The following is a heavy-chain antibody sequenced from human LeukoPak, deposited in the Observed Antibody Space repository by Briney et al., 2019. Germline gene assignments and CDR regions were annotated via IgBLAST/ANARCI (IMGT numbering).Heavy chain of an antibody. V-gene: IGHV3-66*01. Sequence: PGGSLRLSCAASGFTFSSYAMSWVRQAPGKGLEWVSVIYSGGSTYYADSVKGRFTISRDNSKNTLYLQMNSLRAEDTAVYYCARAGGWLSFDYWGQGTLVTVSS. CDR1: GFTFSSYA. D-gene: IGHD6-19*01. CDR2: IYSGGST. J-gene: IGHJ4*02. CDR3: ARAGGWLSFDY.